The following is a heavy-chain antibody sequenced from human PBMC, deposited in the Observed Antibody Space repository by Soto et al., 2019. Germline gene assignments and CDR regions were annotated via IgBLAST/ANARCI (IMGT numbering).Heavy chain of an antibody. D-gene: IGHD6-13*01. CDR1: GGTFSSYT. J-gene: IGHJ6*02. V-gene: IGHV1-69*02. CDR3: ARGHGQQLVQYYYYGMDV. CDR2: IIPILGIA. Sequence: SVKVSCTASGGTFSSYTISWVRQAPGQGLEWMGRIIPILGIANYAQKFQGRVTITADKSTSTAYMELSSLRSEDTAVYYCARGHGQQLVQYYYYGMDVWGQGTTVTVS.